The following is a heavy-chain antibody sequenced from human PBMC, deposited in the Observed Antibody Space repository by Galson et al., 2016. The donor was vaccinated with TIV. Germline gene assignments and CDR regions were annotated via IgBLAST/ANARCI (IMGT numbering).Heavy chain of an antibody. Sequence: SVKVSCKASGYTFTNYIMHWVRQAPGQRLEWMGWINAGIGNTKYSQKFQGRVTITRDTSASTAYMELSSLRSEDTAVYYCARDPGYFVYWGQGTLDTVSP. D-gene: IGHD1-1*01. CDR1: GYTFTNYI. V-gene: IGHV1-3*01. J-gene: IGHJ4*02. CDR3: ARDPGYFVY. CDR2: INAGIGNT.